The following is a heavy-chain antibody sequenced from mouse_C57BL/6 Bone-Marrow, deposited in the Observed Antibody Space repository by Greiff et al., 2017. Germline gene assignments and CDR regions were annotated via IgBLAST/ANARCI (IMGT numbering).Heavy chain of an antibody. Sequence: QVQLQQPGAELVKPGASVKLSCKASGYTFTSYWMHWVKQRPGQGLEWIGMIHPNSGSTNYNEKFKSKATLTVDKSSSTAYMQLSSLTSEDSAVYYCARGYYGYDWGAYWGQGTLVTVSA. CDR2: IHPNSGST. CDR3: ARGYYGYDWGAY. CDR1: GYTFTSYW. J-gene: IGHJ3*01. V-gene: IGHV1-64*01. D-gene: IGHD2-2*01.